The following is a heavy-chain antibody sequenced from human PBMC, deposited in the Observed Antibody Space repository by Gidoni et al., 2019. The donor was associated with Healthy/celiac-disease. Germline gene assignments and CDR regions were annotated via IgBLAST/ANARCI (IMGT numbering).Heavy chain of an antibody. D-gene: IGHD3-22*01. CDR2: ISGSGGST. CDR1: GLTFSRYA. V-gene: IGHV3-23*01. Sequence: EVQLLESGGGLVQHGGALRLSCAASGLTFSRYALSWVRQAPGKGLEWVSAISGSGGSTYSADAVTGRFTISRDNSKNTLYLQMNSLRAEATAVYSCAKPISSSGYYSPFDIWGQGTMVTVSS. CDR3: AKPISSSGYYSPFDI. J-gene: IGHJ3*02.